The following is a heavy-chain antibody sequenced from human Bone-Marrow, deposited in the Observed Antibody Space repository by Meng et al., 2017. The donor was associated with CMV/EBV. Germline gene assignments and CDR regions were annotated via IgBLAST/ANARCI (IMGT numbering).Heavy chain of an antibody. Sequence: ASVKVSCKSSGGTFSSYAISWVRQAPGQGLEWMGWISAYNGNTNYAQKLQGRVTMTTDTSTSTAYMELRSLRSDDTAVYYCARDHYYDSSGYSNAFDIWGQGTMVTVSS. CDR2: ISAYNGNT. CDR3: ARDHYYDSSGYSNAFDI. J-gene: IGHJ3*02. V-gene: IGHV1-18*01. CDR1: GGTFSSYA. D-gene: IGHD3-22*01.